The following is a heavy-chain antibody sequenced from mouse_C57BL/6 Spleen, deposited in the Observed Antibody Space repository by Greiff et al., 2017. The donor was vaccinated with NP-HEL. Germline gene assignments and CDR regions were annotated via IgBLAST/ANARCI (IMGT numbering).Heavy chain of an antibody. CDR2: IDPSDSYT. D-gene: IGHD2-5*01. CDR1: GYTFTSYW. J-gene: IGHJ3*01. Sequence: QVQLQQPGAELVMPGASVKLSCKASGYTFTSYWMHWVKQRPGQGLEWIGEIDPSDSYTNYNQKFKGKSTLTVDKSSSTAYMQLSSLTSEDSAVYYCARGGDSNSFAYWGQGTLVTVSA. V-gene: IGHV1-69*01. CDR3: ARGGDSNSFAY.